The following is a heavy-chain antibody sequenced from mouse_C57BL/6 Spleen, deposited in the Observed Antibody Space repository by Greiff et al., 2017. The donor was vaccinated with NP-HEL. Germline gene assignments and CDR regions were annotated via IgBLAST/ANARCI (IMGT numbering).Heavy chain of an antibody. CDR1: GYSITSGYY. Sequence: EVKLQESGPGLVKPSQSLSLTCSVTGYSITSGYYWNWIRQFPGNKLEWMGYISYDGSNNYNPSLKNRISITRDTSKNQFFLKLNSVTTEDTATYYCARDSWESWYFDVWGTGTTVTVSS. V-gene: IGHV3-6*01. CDR3: ARDSWESWYFDV. CDR2: ISYDGSN. D-gene: IGHD4-1*01. J-gene: IGHJ1*03.